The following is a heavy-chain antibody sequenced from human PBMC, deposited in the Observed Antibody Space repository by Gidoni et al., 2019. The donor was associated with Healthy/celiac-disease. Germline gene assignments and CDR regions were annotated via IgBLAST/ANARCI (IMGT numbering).Heavy chain of an antibody. CDR3: ARGGSSWPFDY. Sequence: EVQLVESGGGLVQPGGSLRLSCAASGFTFSSSWMHWVRQDPGKGLVWVSRSNSDWSSTSYAYSVKGRFTISRDNAKNTLYLQMNSLRAEDTAVYYCARGGSSWPFDYWGQGSLVTVSS. D-gene: IGHD6-13*01. CDR1: GFTFSSSW. J-gene: IGHJ4*02. V-gene: IGHV3-74*01. CDR2: SNSDWSST.